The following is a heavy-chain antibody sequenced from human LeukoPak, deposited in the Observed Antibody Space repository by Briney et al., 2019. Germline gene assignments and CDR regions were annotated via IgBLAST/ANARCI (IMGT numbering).Heavy chain of an antibody. CDR1: GFTFSDYF. Sequence: GGSLRLSCVGSGFTFSDYFMSWIRQVPGKEPEWVSYINSKGDNILYRDSVKGRFTISRDNAENSLYLQMNSLRAEDTAVYYCARSEGGIVVVISPNNWFDPWGQGTLVTVSS. CDR2: INSKGDNI. CDR3: ARSEGGIVVVISPNNWFDP. V-gene: IGHV3-11*04. D-gene: IGHD3-22*01. J-gene: IGHJ5*02.